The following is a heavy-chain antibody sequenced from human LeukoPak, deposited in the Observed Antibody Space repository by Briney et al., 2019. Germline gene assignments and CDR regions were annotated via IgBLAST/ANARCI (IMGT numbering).Heavy chain of an antibody. Sequence: GGSLRLSCSASGFTFSSYAMHWVRQAPGKGLEYVSAISSNGGSTYYADSVKGRFTISRDNSKNTLYLQMNSLRAEDTAVYYCAREGSSWYSNWFDPWGQGTLVTVSS. J-gene: IGHJ5*02. D-gene: IGHD6-13*01. CDR2: ISSNGGST. V-gene: IGHV3-64*04. CDR3: AREGSSWYSNWFDP. CDR1: GFTFSSYA.